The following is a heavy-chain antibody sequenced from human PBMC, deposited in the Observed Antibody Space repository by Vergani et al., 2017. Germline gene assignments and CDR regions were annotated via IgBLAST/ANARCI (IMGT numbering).Heavy chain of an antibody. CDR3: AKANPRNSGYDYLYYDHAMDV. CDR2: ISGSGGST. J-gene: IGHJ6*02. D-gene: IGHD5-12*01. CDR1: GFTFNHYA. V-gene: IGHV3-23*01. Sequence: EVQLLESGGDLVQPGGSLRLSCAASGFTFNHYAINWVRQAPGKGLEWVSGISGSGGSTYYAGSVKGRFPISRDSSKNTLYLQMNSLSAGDTAVYYCAKANPRNSGYDYLYYDHAMDVWGQGTTVTVSS.